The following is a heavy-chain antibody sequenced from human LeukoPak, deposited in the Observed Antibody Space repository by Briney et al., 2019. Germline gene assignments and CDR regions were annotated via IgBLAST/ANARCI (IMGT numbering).Heavy chain of an antibody. D-gene: IGHD3-16*01. Sequence: PGGSLRLSCAASGFTFSNYEMNWVRQAPGKGLEWVSFISGSGASIYRADSVKGRFTISRDNAKNSLFLQMNSLRAEDTGVYYCARGGGGLDSWGQGILVTVSS. J-gene: IGHJ4*02. CDR1: GFTFSNYE. CDR2: ISGSGASI. CDR3: ARGGGGLDS. V-gene: IGHV3-48*03.